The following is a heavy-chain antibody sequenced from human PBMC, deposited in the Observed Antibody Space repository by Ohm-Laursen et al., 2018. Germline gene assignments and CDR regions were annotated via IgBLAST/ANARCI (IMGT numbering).Heavy chain of an antibody. V-gene: IGHV3-20*04. D-gene: IGHD6-13*01. CDR2: INWNGGST. Sequence: SLRLSCTAFGFTFDNYGMNWVRQAPGKGLEWVSGINWNGGSTDYADSVKGRFTISRDNGKNSLYLQMNSLRAEDTALYYCARDRGSSSYYGMDVWGQGTTVTVSS. CDR3: ARDRGSSSYYGMDV. CDR1: GFTFDNYG. J-gene: IGHJ6*02.